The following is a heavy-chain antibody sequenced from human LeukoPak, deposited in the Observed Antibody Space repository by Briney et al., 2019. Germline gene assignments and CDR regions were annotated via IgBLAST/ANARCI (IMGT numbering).Heavy chain of an antibody. J-gene: IGHJ4*02. CDR1: GGSFSGSY. V-gene: IGHV4-34*01. Sequence: SETPSLTCAVYGGSFSGSYWSWIRQPPGKGLEWIGQINHSGDTNYNPSLKSRVTISVDTSKNQFSLNLNSVTAADTAVFYCARSATVTTGLFDYWGQGTLVTVSS. CDR2: INHSGDT. CDR3: ARSATVTTGLFDY. D-gene: IGHD4-17*01.